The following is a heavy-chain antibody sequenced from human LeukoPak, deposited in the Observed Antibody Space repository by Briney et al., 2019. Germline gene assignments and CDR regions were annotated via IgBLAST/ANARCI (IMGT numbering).Heavy chain of an antibody. Sequence: SVKVSCKASGYTFTGYYMHWLRQPPAQGLEWMGRIIPIFGTANYAQKFQGRVTITTDESTSTAYMELSSLRSEDTAVYYCAREGSSGYYYVGAFDYWGQGTLVTVSS. CDR1: GYTFTGYY. D-gene: IGHD3-22*01. J-gene: IGHJ4*02. CDR3: AREGSSGYYYVGAFDY. V-gene: IGHV1-69*05. CDR2: IIPIFGTA.